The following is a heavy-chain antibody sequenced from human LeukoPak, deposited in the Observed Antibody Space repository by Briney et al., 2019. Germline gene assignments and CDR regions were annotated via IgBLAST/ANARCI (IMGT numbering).Heavy chain of an antibody. CDR1: GFTFSHHW. J-gene: IGHJ6*02. CDR3: ARGHYGMDV. CDR2: IYLDGSET. V-gene: IGHV3-7*04. Sequence: AGGSLRLSCAASGFTFSHHWLTWVRQGPGRGPEWVANIYLDGSETNYLDSVKGPFTISRDNAKNSLYLQMNSLRAEDTAVYYCARGHYGMDVWGQGTTVTVSS.